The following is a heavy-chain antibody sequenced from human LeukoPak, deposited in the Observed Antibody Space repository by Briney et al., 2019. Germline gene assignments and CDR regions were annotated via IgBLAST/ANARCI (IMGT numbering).Heavy chain of an antibody. CDR2: LSAGGGST. J-gene: IGHJ5*02. CDR1: GFTLSSYA. D-gene: IGHD1-14*01. Sequence: GGSLRLSCAASGFTLSSYALSWVRQAPGKGLDWVSALSAGGGSTYYADSVKGRFTISRDNSKNTLYLQMDSLRAEDTALYYCAKGSGINHYHWIDPWGQGTLVTVSS. CDR3: AKGSGINHYHWIDP. V-gene: IGHV3-23*01.